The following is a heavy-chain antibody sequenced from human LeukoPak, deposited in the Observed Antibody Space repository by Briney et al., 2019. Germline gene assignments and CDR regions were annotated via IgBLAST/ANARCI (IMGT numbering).Heavy chain of an antibody. CDR2: TSSTSDYI. D-gene: IGHD3-16*02. CDR3: VSGNDPDSTWENYRLDAFDI. CDR1: GYTFSHYS. J-gene: IGHJ3*02. Sequence: GGSLRLSCAASGYTFSHYSVNWVRQAPGKGLEWVSSTSSTSDYIYYADSVKGRFTISRDNTKSSLYLQMNSLRAEDTAVYYCVSGNDPDSTWENYRLDAFDIWGQGTTVIVSS. V-gene: IGHV3-21*01.